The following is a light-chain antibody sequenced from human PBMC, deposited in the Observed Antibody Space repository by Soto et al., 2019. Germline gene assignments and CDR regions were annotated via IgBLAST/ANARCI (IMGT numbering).Light chain of an antibody. CDR3: QQYGSSPWT. CDR1: QSVSSY. CDR2: GVF. V-gene: IGKV3-20*01. J-gene: IGKJ1*01. Sequence: EIVLTQSPATLSLSPGERATLSCRASQSVSSYLAWYQQKPGQAPRLLIYGVFTRATGIPGRFSGGWSGTDFTLTISRLEPEDFAVYYCQQYGSSPWTFGQGTKVDIK.